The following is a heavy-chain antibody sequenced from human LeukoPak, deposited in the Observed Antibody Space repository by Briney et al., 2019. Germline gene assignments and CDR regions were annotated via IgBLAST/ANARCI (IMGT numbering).Heavy chain of an antibody. Sequence: GESLKISCKGSGYSFTSYCIGWVRQMPGKGLEWMGIIYPGDSDTRYSPSFQGQVTISADKSISTAYLQWSSLKASDTAMYYCARRVAYNWNDFSRDYYYGMDVWGQGTTVTVSS. D-gene: IGHD1-1*01. CDR3: ARRVAYNWNDFSRDYYYGMDV. CDR2: IYPGDSDT. V-gene: IGHV5-51*01. J-gene: IGHJ6*02. CDR1: GYSFTSYC.